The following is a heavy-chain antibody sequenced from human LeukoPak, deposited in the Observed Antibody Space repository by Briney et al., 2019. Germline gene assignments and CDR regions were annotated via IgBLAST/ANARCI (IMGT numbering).Heavy chain of an antibody. D-gene: IGHD2-2*01. CDR3: ARGYCSSTGCYSYFDS. J-gene: IGHJ4*02. CDR2: IYYSGGP. Sequence: SETLSLTCIVSGGSMSRNYWRWIRQPPGKGLEWIGFIYYSGGPNYNPSLKSRVTISVDRSKNQFSLRVNSVTPADTAVYCCARGYCSSTGCYSYFDSWGQGTLVTVSS. V-gene: IGHV4-59*01. CDR1: GGSMSRNY.